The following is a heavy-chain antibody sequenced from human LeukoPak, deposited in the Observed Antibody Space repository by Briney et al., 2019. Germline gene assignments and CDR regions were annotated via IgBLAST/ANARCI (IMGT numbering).Heavy chain of an antibody. J-gene: IGHJ4*02. CDR1: GFTFSSYS. D-gene: IGHD5-18*01. V-gene: IGHV3-21*01. CDR2: ISSSSSYI. CDR3: ARDAADTAMVRDFDY. Sequence: GGSLRLSCAASGFTFSSYSMNWVRQAPGKGLEWVSSISSSSSYIYYADSVKGRFTISRDNAKNSPYLQMNSLRAEDTAVYYCARDAADTAMVRDFDYWGQGTLVTVSS.